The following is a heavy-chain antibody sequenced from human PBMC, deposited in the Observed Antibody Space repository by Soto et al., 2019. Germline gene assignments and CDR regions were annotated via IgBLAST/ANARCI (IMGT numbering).Heavy chain of an antibody. Sequence: PPGKGLEWIGYIYYSGSTYYNPSLKSRVTISVDTSKNQFSLKLSSVTAADTAVFYCENPMRAFYQFFAPWGHGTPVTVSS. CDR2: IYYSGST. D-gene: IGHD2-2*01. J-gene: IGHJ5*02. CDR3: ENPMRAFYQFFAP. V-gene: IGHV4-30-2*04.